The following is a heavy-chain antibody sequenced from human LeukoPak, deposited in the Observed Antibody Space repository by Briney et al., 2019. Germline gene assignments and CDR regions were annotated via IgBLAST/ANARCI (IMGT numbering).Heavy chain of an antibody. J-gene: IGHJ3*02. CDR3: ARDSSSHAFDI. V-gene: IGHV3-30*04. CDR2: ISYDGSNK. CDR1: GFTFSSYA. Sequence: GGSLRLSCAASGFTFSSYAMHWVRQAPGKGLEWVAVISYDGSNKCYADSVKGRFTISRDNSKNTLYLQMNSLRAEDTAVYYCARDSSSHAFDIWGQGTMVTVSS. D-gene: IGHD6-13*01.